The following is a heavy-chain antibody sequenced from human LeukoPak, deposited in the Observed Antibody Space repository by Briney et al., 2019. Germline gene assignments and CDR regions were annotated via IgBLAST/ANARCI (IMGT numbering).Heavy chain of an antibody. J-gene: IGHJ4*02. V-gene: IGHV3-73*01. Sequence: GGSLRLSCAASGFTFSGSAMHWVRQASGKGLEWVGRIRSKADSYATAYAASVKGRFAISRDDSKNTAYLQMNSPKTEDTAVYYCTSQRGNYDILTGYPFDYWGQGTLVTVSS. CDR2: IRSKADSYAT. CDR3: TSQRGNYDILTGYPFDY. CDR1: GFTFSGSA. D-gene: IGHD3-9*01.